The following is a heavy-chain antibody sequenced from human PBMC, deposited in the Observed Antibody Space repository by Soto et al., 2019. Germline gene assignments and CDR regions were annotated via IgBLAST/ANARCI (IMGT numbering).Heavy chain of an antibody. Sequence: KPSETLSLTCTVSGGSISSGDYYRIWIRQPPGTGLEWIGYIYYSGSTYYNPALKSRVTISVYTSKNQFSLKLSSVTAADTAVYYWGRSTTVTTYWFDPWGQGTRVTVGS. D-gene: IGHD4-17*01. CDR2: IYYSGST. J-gene: IGHJ5*02. CDR1: GGSISSGDYY. V-gene: IGHV4-30-4*01. CDR3: GRSTTVTTYWFDP.